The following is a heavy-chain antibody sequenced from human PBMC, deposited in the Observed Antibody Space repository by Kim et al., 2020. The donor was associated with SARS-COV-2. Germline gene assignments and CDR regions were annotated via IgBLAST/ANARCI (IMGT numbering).Heavy chain of an antibody. J-gene: IGHJ4*02. CDR2: ISYDGSKK. V-gene: IGHV3-30*18. CDR3: VKNLIEFMEWLLFDY. Sequence: GGSLRLSCVASGFNFSRYGMHWVRQAPGKGLEWVTFISYDGSKKYYADSVKGRFTISRDNSKNTLNLQMNSLRAEDTAVYYCVKNLIEFMEWLLFDYWGQGPLVTVSS. D-gene: IGHD3-3*01. CDR1: GFNFSRYG.